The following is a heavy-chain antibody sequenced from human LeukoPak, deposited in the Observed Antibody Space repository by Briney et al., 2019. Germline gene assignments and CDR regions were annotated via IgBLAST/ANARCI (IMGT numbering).Heavy chain of an antibody. Sequence: SETLSLTCTVSGGSISSHYWSWIRQPPGKGLEWIAYIFYSGSNKYNPSLKNRVTISVHTSKNQFSLKLSSVTAADTAVYYCARVGYSSGWSHFDLWGRGTLVTVSS. J-gene: IGHJ2*01. D-gene: IGHD6-19*01. CDR2: IFYSGSN. CDR3: ARVGYSSGWSHFDL. CDR1: GGSISSHY. V-gene: IGHV4-59*11.